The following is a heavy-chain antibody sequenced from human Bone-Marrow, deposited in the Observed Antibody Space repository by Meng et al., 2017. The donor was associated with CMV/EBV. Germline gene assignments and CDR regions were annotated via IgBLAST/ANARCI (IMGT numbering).Heavy chain of an antibody. CDR1: GFTFSSYW. Sequence: GGSLRLSCAASGFTFSSYWMSWVRQAPGKGLEWVSAISGSGGSTYYADSVKGRFTISRDNSKNTLYLQMNSLGAEDTAVYYCAKDRQGLTGAFDYWGQGTLVTVSS. V-gene: IGHV3-23*01. D-gene: IGHD7-27*01. CDR3: AKDRQGLTGAFDY. CDR2: ISGSGGST. J-gene: IGHJ4*02.